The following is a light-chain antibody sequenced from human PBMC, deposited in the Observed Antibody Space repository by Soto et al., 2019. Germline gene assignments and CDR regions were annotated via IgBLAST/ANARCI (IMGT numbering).Light chain of an antibody. Sequence: DLVMTQSPLFLFVTPGEPASISCRSSQSLLHSNGYNYLDWYLQKPGQSPQLLIYLGSNRASGVPDRFNGSGSGTDFTLKIRRVEAEDVGVYYCMQALQTPVTFGQGTRLEIK. CDR1: QSLLHSNGYNY. V-gene: IGKV2-28*01. J-gene: IGKJ5*01. CDR3: MQALQTPVT. CDR2: LGS.